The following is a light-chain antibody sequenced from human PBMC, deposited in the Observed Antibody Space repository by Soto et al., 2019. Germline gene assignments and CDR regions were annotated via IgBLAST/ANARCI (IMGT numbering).Light chain of an antibody. CDR2: GAS. Sequence: EIVLTQSPGTLSLSPGERATLSCRASQSVSSSYLAWYQQKPGQAPRLLIYGASSRATGIPDRFSGSGSGTEFTLTISSLQPDDFATYYCQQYQTYATFGQGTRLDI. V-gene: IGKV3-20*01. CDR1: QSVSSSY. J-gene: IGKJ5*01. CDR3: QQYQTYAT.